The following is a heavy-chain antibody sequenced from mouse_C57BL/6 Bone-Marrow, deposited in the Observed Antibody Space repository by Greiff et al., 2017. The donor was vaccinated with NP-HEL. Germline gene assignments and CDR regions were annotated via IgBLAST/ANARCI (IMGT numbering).Heavy chain of an antibody. CDR1: GYTFTSYG. Sequence: VQLQQSGAELARPGASVKLSCKASGYTFTSYGISWVKQRTGQGLEWIGEIYPRSGNTYYNEKFKGKATLTADKSSSTAYMELRSLTSEDSAVYFCARDLITTVVDYFVYWGQGTTLTVSS. J-gene: IGHJ2*01. CDR2: IYPRSGNT. V-gene: IGHV1-81*01. CDR3: ARDLITTVVDYFVY. D-gene: IGHD1-1*01.